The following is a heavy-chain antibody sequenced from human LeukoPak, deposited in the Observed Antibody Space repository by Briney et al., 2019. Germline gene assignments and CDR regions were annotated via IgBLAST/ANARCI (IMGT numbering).Heavy chain of an antibody. J-gene: IGHJ3*02. D-gene: IGHD3-22*01. CDR2: IKQDGSQK. V-gene: IGHV3-7*03. CDR3: ARAASSGRTSAFDI. Sequence: GGSLRLSCAASGFTFSNYYMTWVRQAPGKGLEWVANIKQDGSQKYYVDSVKGRFTISRDNAKNSLYLQMNSLRAEDTALYYCARAASSGRTSAFDIWGQGTMVTVS. CDR1: GFTFSNYY.